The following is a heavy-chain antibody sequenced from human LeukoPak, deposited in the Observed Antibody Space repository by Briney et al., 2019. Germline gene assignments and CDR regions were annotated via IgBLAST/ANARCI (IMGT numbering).Heavy chain of an antibody. V-gene: IGHV4-59*11. Sequence: PSETLSLTCTASGGSISSHYWGWIRQPPGKGLEWIGYIYYSGSAKYNPSLKSRVTISVDTSKNQFSLKLSSVTAADTAVYYCARVEWFGELSPFDIWGQGTMVTASS. CDR2: IYYSGSA. D-gene: IGHD3-10*01. CDR1: GGSISSHY. J-gene: IGHJ3*02. CDR3: ARVEWFGELSPFDI.